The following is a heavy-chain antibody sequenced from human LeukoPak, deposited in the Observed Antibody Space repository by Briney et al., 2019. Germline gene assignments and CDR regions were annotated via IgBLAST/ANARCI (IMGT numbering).Heavy chain of an antibody. J-gene: IGHJ4*02. D-gene: IGHD2-2*01. CDR1: GFTVSSNY. Sequence: GGSLRLSCAASGFTVSSNYMSWVRQAPGKGLEWVSVIYSGGSTYYADSVKGRFTISRDNSKNTLYLQMNSLRAEDTAVYYCARDEMGVVPAAITLTFDYWGQGTLVTVSS. CDR2: IYSGGST. V-gene: IGHV3-66*01. CDR3: ARDEMGVVPAAITLTFDY.